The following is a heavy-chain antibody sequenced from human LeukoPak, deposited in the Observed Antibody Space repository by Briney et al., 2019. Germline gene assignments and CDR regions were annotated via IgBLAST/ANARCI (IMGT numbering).Heavy chain of an antibody. J-gene: IGHJ4*02. CDR3: TTNPDPD. V-gene: IGHV3-15*01. Sequence: PGGSLRLSCAASGFIFNNAWMSWVRQAPGRGLEWVGRIKSKSDGATAHYGAPVKGRFTISRDDSKNMLYQQMNSLKTEDTAVYYCTTNPDPDWGQGTLVAVSS. CDR1: GFIFNNAW. CDR2: IKSKSDGATA.